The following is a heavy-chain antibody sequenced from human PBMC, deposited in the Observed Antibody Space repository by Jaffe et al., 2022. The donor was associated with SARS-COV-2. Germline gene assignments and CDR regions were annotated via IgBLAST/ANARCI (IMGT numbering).Heavy chain of an antibody. CDR1: GFTFSSYA. CDR3: AKDLIAYYDILTGYLAAAFDI. CDR2: ISGSGGST. V-gene: IGHV3-23*01. Sequence: EVQLLESGGGLVQPGGSLRLSCAASGFTFSSYAMSWVRQAPGKGLEWVSAISGSGGSTYYADSVKGRFTISRDNSKNTLYLQMNSLRAEDTAVYYCAKDLIAYYDILTGYLAAAFDIWGQGTMVTVSS. J-gene: IGHJ3*02. D-gene: IGHD3-9*01.